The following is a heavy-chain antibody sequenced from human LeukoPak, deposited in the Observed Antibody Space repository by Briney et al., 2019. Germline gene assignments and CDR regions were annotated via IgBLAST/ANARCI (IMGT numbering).Heavy chain of an antibody. J-gene: IGHJ3*02. D-gene: IGHD6-19*01. V-gene: IGHV4-59*12. Sequence: DPSETLSLTCTVSNGSISRYYWSWDRQPPGKGLEWIAYISYSGATDYNPSLKSRVTISVDKSKNQFSLKLSSVTAADTAVYYCARPGGGSGWNDAFDIWGQGTMVTVSS. CDR2: ISYSGAT. CDR1: NGSISRYY. CDR3: ARPGGGSGWNDAFDI.